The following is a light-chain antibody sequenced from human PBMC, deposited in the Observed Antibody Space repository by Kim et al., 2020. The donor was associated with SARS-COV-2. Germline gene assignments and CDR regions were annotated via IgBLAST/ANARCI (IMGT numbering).Light chain of an antibody. CDR2: AVA. Sequence: GQSIPIACAGTSSDVGRYNYVSWYQQPPGKAPNLIIYAVALRPSGVSNRFSGSTSGNPASLTISGLQAEDGADYYCSSYTTSSNVVFGGGTKLTVL. CDR1: SSDVGRYNY. CDR3: SSYTTSSNVV. V-gene: IGLV2-14*03. J-gene: IGLJ2*01.